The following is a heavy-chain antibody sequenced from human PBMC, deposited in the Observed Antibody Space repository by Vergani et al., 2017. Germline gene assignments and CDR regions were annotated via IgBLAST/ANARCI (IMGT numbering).Heavy chain of an antibody. CDR2: ISGYGDTT. Sequence: EVQLLESGGGLVQSGGSLRLSCEASGFIFYQYAMSWVRQAPGKGLEWVSAISGYGDTTYYADSVKGRFTISRDNSKNTLYLQMNSLRAEDTAVYYCARDNGGTAVTTFYGLDVWGQGTTVTVSS. J-gene: IGHJ6*02. D-gene: IGHD4-17*01. V-gene: IGHV3-23*01. CDR3: ARDNGGTAVTTFYGLDV. CDR1: GFIFYQYA.